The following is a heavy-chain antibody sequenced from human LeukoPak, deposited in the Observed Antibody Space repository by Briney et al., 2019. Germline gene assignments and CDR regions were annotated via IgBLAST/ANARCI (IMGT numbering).Heavy chain of an antibody. Sequence: GGSLRLSCAASGFTFSSYAMSWVRQAPGKGLEWVSAISGSGGSTYYADSVKGRFTISRDNSKNTLYLQMNSLRAEDTAVYYCAKNPCYDSSGYTLFFDYWGQGTLVTVSS. CDR1: GFTFSSYA. D-gene: IGHD3-22*01. CDR3: AKNPCYDSSGYTLFFDY. CDR2: ISGSGGST. V-gene: IGHV3-23*01. J-gene: IGHJ4*02.